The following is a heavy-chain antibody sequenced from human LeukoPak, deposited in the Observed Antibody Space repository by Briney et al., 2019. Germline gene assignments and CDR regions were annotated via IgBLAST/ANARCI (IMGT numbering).Heavy chain of an antibody. D-gene: IGHD3-16*02. Sequence: PGGSLRLSCAASGFTFSSYAMSWVRQAPGKGLEWVSAISGSGGSTYYADSVKGRVTITIDNSKNTLYLEMNRLEAEDTAVDYCAQEARHDYVWGSYRPKRDYWGQGTLVTVSS. CDR2: ISGSGGST. J-gene: IGHJ4*02. CDR1: GFTFSSYA. CDR3: AQEARHDYVWGSYRPKRDY. V-gene: IGHV3-23*01.